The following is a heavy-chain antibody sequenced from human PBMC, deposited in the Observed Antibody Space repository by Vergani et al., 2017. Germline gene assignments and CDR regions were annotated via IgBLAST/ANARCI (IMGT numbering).Heavy chain of an antibody. V-gene: IGHV5-51*01. Sequence: EVELVQSGPEMRKPGESLKISCKGSEYSFGKYWIGWVPQMPGKGLEWMGIIYPADSDTRYSPSFQGQVTISADKSTSTAFLQWDSLKASDTALYYCARHTTYTDSWGQGTLVTVSS. J-gene: IGHJ4*02. CDR1: EYSFGKYW. D-gene: IGHD1-1*01. CDR3: ARHTTYTDS. CDR2: IYPADSDT.